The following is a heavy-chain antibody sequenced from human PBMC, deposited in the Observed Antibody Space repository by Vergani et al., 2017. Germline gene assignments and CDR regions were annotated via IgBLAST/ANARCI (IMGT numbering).Heavy chain of an antibody. CDR2: ISYDGDRR. Sequence: QVHLVESGGGVVQPGRSLTPSCVAPGFSSRGHGMHWVRQAPGKGMEWGAMISYDGDRRDYGDFAKGGFTISRDSSKTIYLQMNSLRVEDTAMYFCAKDLSYSTAWPHFDFWGQGTLVTVSS. V-gene: IGHV3-30*18. CDR1: GFSSRGHG. D-gene: IGHD4-11*01. CDR3: AKDLSYSTAWPHFDF. J-gene: IGHJ4*02.